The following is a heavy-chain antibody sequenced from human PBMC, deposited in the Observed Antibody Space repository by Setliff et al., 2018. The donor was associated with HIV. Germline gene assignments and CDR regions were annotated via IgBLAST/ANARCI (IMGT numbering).Heavy chain of an antibody. Sequence: ASVKVSCKASGYTFTSYAMHWVRQAPGQRLEWMGWINAGNGNTKYPQKFQGRVTITRDTSASTAYMELRGLRSDDTATYYCARVPSGAAGLVRAGFYFWGQGTLVTVSS. CDR2: INAGNGNT. D-gene: IGHD6-25*01. V-gene: IGHV1-3*01. J-gene: IGHJ4*01. CDR1: GYTFTSYA. CDR3: ARVPSGAAGLVRAGFYF.